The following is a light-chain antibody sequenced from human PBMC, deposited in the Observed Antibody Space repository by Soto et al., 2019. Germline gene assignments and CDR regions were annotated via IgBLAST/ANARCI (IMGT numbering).Light chain of an antibody. CDR2: DVT. Sequence: QSALTQPRSVSGSPGQSVTISCTGTISDVAGYNYVSWYQHHPGKAPKLLISDVTKRPSWVPDRFSGSKSGSTASLTISELQAEDEVDYYCSSYEGSNNLVFGGGTKVTVL. CDR3: SSYEGSNNLV. V-gene: IGLV2-11*01. CDR1: ISDVAGYNY. J-gene: IGLJ2*01.